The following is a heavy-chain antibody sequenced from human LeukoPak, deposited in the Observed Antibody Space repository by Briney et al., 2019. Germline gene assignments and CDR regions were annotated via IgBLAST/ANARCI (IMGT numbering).Heavy chain of an antibody. CDR2: IKEDGTET. V-gene: IGHV3-7*01. CDR1: GFMFSNNW. J-gene: IGHJ4*02. Sequence: GGSLRLSCAASGFMFSNNWMSWVRLAPGKGLEWVANIKEDGTETYYVDSVKGRFTISRDNSKNTLYLQMNSLRAEDTAVYYCAKDAHFGYYYDSSGADYWGQGTLVTVSS. D-gene: IGHD3-22*01. CDR3: AKDAHFGYYYDSSGADY.